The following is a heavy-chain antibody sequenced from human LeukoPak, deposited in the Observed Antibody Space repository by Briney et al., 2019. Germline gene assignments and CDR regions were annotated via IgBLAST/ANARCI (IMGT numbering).Heavy chain of an antibody. CDR2: INPNSGGT. CDR3: AREEEYVEMATSEYFQH. Sequence: ASVKVSCKASGYTSTGYYMHWVRQAPGQGLEWMGWINPNSGGTNYAQKFQGRVTMTRDTSISTAYMELSRLRSDDTAVYYCAREEEYVEMATSEYFQHWGQGTLVTVSS. D-gene: IGHD5-24*01. V-gene: IGHV1-2*02. J-gene: IGHJ1*01. CDR1: GYTSTGYY.